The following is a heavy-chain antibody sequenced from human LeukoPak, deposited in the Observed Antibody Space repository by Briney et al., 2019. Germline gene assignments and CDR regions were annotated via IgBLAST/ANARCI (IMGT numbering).Heavy chain of an antibody. Sequence: ASVKVSCKASGYTFIGQYLYWARQTPGQGLEWMGWINPKTGDTDSAQNFQGRVTMIRDTSVSTVYMELSRLTSDDTAVYYCARGYYGMDLWGQGTTVTVSS. CDR1: GYTFIGQY. J-gene: IGHJ6*02. V-gene: IGHV1-2*02. CDR3: ARGYYGMDL. CDR2: INPKTGDT.